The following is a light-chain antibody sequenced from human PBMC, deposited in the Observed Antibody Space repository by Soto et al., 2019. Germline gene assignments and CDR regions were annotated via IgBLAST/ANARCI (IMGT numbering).Light chain of an antibody. CDR2: AAS. V-gene: IGKV3D-15*01. CDR1: QYMTRT. CDR3: QQYNNWPT. J-gene: IGKJ5*01. Sequence: EIVLTPSPGTLSLSPVERATLSCRASQYMTRTYIAWYQQKPGQAPRLLIYAASNRATGIPDKFSGSGSGTEFTLTISSLQSEDFAVYYCQQYNNWPTFGQGTRLEIK.